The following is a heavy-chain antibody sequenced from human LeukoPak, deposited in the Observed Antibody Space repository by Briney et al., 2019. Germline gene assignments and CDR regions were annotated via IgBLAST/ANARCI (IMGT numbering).Heavy chain of an antibody. Sequence: PSETLSLTCTVSGGSINYGGWIRQPPGKGLEWIGSIYYSGTTYYNPSLKSRVTIFVNTSKNQFSLKLSSVTAADTAVYYCARGRYSSGWYGYWGQGTLVTVSS. CDR3: ARGRYSSGWYGY. J-gene: IGHJ4*02. D-gene: IGHD6-19*01. CDR2: IYYSGTT. V-gene: IGHV4-39*01. CDR1: GGSINY.